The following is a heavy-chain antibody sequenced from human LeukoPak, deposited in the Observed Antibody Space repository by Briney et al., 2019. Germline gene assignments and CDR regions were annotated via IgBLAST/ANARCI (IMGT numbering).Heavy chain of an antibody. CDR3: AKGPMVRGVITRDYYGMDV. D-gene: IGHD3-10*01. V-gene: IGHV3-23*01. CDR1: GFTFSGYA. Sequence: GGSLRLSCAASGFTFSGYAMSWVRQAPGKGLEWVSAISGSGGSTYYADSVKGRFTISRDNSKNTLYLQMNSLRAEDTAVYYCAKGPMVRGVITRDYYGMDVWGQGTTVTVSS. CDR2: ISGSGGST. J-gene: IGHJ6*02.